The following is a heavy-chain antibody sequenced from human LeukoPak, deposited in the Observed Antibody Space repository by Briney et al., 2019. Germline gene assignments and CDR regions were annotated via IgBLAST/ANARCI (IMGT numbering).Heavy chain of an antibody. CDR3: ARSPIMVRGALNWFDP. Sequence: SQTLSLTCAISGDSVSSNSATWNWIRQSPSRGLEWLGRTYYRSKWYNDYAVSAKSRITVNPDTSKNQFSLKLSSVTAADTAVYYCARSPIMVRGALNWFDPWGQGTLVTVSS. J-gene: IGHJ5*02. V-gene: IGHV6-1*01. CDR2: TYYRSKWYN. CDR1: GDSVSSNSAT. D-gene: IGHD3-10*01.